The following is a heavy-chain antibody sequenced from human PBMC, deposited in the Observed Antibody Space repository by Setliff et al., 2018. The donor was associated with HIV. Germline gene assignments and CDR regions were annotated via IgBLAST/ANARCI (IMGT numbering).Heavy chain of an antibody. Sequence: SETLSLTCSVSGGSISSATYYWGWIRQPPGKGLEWIGSTSHSGSTLYNPSLKSRVTISVDTSKNQFSLKLSSVTAVDTAVFYCARHYGGNLDAFDIWGLGTMVTVS. CDR1: GGSISSATYY. J-gene: IGHJ3*02. CDR3: ARHYGGNLDAFDI. V-gene: IGHV4-39*01. CDR2: TSHSGST. D-gene: IGHD4-17*01.